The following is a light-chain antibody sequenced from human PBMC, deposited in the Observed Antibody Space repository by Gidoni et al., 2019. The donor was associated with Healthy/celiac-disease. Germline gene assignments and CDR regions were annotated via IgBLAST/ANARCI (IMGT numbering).Light chain of an antibody. CDR1: QRVSSN. J-gene: IGKJ2*01. CDR3: QQYNNWPMYT. V-gene: IGKV3-15*01. Sequence: EIVMTQSPATLSVSPGERATLSCRASQRVSSNLAWYQQKPGQAPRLLIYGASTRATGIPARFSGSGSGTEFTRIISSLQSEDFAVYYCQQYNNWPMYTFGQGTKLEIK. CDR2: GAS.